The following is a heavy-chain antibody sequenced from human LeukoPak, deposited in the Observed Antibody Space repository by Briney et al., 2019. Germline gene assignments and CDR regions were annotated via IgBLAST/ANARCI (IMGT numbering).Heavy chain of an antibody. CDR1: GFTFSSYA. D-gene: IGHD5-24*01. CDR3: ARRRDVYSTLDY. V-gene: IGHV3-30-3*01. CDR2: ISYDGSNK. Sequence: GRSLRLSCAASGFTFSSYAMHWVRQAPGKGLEWVAVISYDGSNKYYADSVKGRFTISRDNSKNTLYLQMNSLRAEDTAVYYCARRRDVYSTLDYWGQGTLVTVSS. J-gene: IGHJ4*02.